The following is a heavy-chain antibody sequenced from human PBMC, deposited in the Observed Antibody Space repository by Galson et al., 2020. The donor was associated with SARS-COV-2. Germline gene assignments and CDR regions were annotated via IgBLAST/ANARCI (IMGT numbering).Heavy chain of an antibody. Sequence: GESLKISCAASGFTFSSYGMHWVRQAPGKGLEWVAVISYDGSNKYYADSVKGRFTISRDNSKNTLYLQMNSLRAEDTAVYYCAKALGPYCSGGSCYSGSIDYWGQGTLVTVSS. D-gene: IGHD2-15*01. CDR3: AKALGPYCSGGSCYSGSIDY. V-gene: IGHV3-30*18. CDR1: GFTFSSYG. CDR2: ISYDGSNK. J-gene: IGHJ4*02.